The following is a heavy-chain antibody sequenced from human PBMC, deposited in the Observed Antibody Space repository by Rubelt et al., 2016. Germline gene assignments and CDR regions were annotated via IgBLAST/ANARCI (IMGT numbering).Heavy chain of an antibody. V-gene: IGHV1-3*01. CDR1: GYTFTTYA. CDR3: ARVGGTYYVDYFDY. Sequence: QVQLVQSGAEVKKPGASVKVSCKASGYTFTTYAMHWVRQAPGQRLEWMGWINPGDGDTKYSQVFQCGVTSRVDTSGSAAYMELSSLRSEDTAVYYCARVGGTYYVDYFDYWGQGTLVTVSS. D-gene: IGHD1-26*01. J-gene: IGHJ4*02. CDR2: INPGDGDT.